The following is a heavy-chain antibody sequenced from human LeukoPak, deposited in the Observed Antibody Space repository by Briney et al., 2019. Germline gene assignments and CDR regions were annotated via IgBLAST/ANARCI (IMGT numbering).Heavy chain of an antibody. CDR1: GLTLTNYW. J-gene: IGHJ4*02. Sequence: PGGSLRLSCAVSGLTLTNYWMAWVRQAPGKGLEWVANISPDGSSRNYMDSVKGRFTISRDNAKNSLHLQLNSLRGEDSAVYYCARDSLGDLDFWGQGTLVTVSS. V-gene: IGHV3-7*01. CDR3: ARDSLGDLDF. CDR2: ISPDGSSR.